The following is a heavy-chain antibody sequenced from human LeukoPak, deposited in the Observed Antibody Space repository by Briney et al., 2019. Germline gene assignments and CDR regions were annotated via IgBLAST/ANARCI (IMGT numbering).Heavy chain of an antibody. CDR2: INQDGNEK. J-gene: IGHJ6*02. CDR3: AREGSYYYGMDV. V-gene: IGHV3-7*03. Sequence: PGGSLRLSCEASGITFSNYWMTWVRQAPGKGLEWVATINQDGNEKYYVDSVKGRFTISRDNAKSSLYLQMNSLRAEDTAVYYCAREGSYYYGMDVWGQGTTVTVSS. CDR1: GITFSNYW.